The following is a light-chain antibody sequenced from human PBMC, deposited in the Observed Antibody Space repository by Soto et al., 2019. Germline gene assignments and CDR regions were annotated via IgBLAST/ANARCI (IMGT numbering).Light chain of an antibody. J-gene: IGKJ4*01. Sequence: IHGTHSPSTLSATSGDMVTITFGAIQSISIWLAWYQHKPVKAPKLLIYDASNLDSGVPSRFSGSGSGTEFSLTISNLKPEDFATYFCLQDDDYPFTFGGGTKVDIK. V-gene: IGKV1-5*01. CDR2: DAS. CDR1: QSISIW. CDR3: LQDDDYPFT.